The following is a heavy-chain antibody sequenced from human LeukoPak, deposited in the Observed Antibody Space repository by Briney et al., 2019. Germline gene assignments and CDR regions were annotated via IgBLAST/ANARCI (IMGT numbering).Heavy chain of an antibody. V-gene: IGHV3-66*01. CDR1: GFTVSSNY. CDR3: ARDRGYDILTGYRDYYYYGMDV. Sequence: GGSLRLSCAASGFTVSSNYMSWVRQAPGKGLEWVSVIYSGGSTYYADSVKGRFTISRDNSKNTLYLQMNSLRAEDTAAYYCARDRGYDILTGYRDYYYYGMDVWGQGTTVTVSS. D-gene: IGHD3-9*01. CDR2: IYSGGST. J-gene: IGHJ6*02.